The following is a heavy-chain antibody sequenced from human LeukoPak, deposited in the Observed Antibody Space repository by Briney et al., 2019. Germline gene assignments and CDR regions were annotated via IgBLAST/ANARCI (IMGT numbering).Heavy chain of an antibody. CDR1: GYTFTGYY. D-gene: IGHD2-15*01. CDR2: INPNSGGT. J-gene: IGHJ4*02. CDR3: ARSPDSSGPIDY. V-gene: IGHV1-2*06. Sequence: ASVKVSCKASGYTFTGYYMHWVRQAPGQGLEWMGRINPNSGGTNYAQKFQGRVTMTRDTSISTAYMELSRLRSDDTAVYYCARSPDSSGPIDYWGQGTLVTVSS.